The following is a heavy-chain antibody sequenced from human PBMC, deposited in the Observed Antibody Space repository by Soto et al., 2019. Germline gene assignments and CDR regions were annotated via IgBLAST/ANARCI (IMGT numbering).Heavy chain of an antibody. CDR1: GGSISSYY. V-gene: IGHV4-59*01. CDR3: ARRWFGELSSNYYYYYMDV. J-gene: IGHJ6*03. CDR2: IYYSGST. D-gene: IGHD3-10*01. Sequence: PSETLSLTCTVSGGSISSYYWSWIRQPPGKGLEWIGYIYYSGSTNYNPSLKSRVTISVDTSKNQFSLKLSSVTAADTAVYYCARRWFGELSSNYYYYYMDVWGKGTTVTVSS.